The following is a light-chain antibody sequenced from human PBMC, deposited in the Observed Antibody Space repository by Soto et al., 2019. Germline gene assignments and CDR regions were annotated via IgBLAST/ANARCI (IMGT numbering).Light chain of an antibody. V-gene: IGKV3-11*01. J-gene: IGKJ4*01. CDR1: QSINRH. CDR3: QQLSREPLT. CDR2: DAS. Sequence: EIVLTQSPATLSLSPGERATLSCRASQSINRHLAWYRQKPGQAPRLLIYDASNRATGIPARFSGSGSGTDFTLTISSLEPEDFGVYYCQQLSREPLTFGGGTKVDIK.